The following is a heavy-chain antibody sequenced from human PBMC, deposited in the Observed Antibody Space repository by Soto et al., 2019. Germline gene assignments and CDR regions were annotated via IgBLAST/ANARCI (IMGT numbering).Heavy chain of an antibody. CDR3: AHSVVAGLGYYFDY. V-gene: IGHV2-5*02. Sequence: QITLKESGPTLVKPTQTLTLTCTFSGFSLSTTRVAVGWIRQPPGKALEWLALIYWDDDKRYSPFLKSRLTIHKDTSKNQVVLTMTNMDPVDTATYYCAHSVVAGLGYYFDYWGQGTLVTVSS. J-gene: IGHJ4*02. CDR2: IYWDDDK. D-gene: IGHD6-19*01. CDR1: GFSLSTTRVA.